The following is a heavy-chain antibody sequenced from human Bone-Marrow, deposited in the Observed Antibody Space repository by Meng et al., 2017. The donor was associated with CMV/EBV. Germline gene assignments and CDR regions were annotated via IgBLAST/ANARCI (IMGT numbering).Heavy chain of an antibody. D-gene: IGHD6-19*01. CDR2: IYSGGSST. V-gene: IGHV3-23*03. Sequence: GESLKISCAASGFTFNNYAMTWVRQAPGKGLEWVSVIYSGGSSTYYADSVKGRFTISRDNSKNTLYLQMGSLRAEDTAVYYCAKGGYSSGGYDDSTDYWGQGTLVTVSS. CDR1: GFTFNNYA. CDR3: AKGGYSSGGYDDSTDY. J-gene: IGHJ4*02.